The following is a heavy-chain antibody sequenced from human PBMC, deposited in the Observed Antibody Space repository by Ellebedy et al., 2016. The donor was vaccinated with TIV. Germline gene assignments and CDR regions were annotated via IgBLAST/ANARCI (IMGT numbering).Heavy chain of an antibody. J-gene: IGHJ6*04. Sequence: GESLKISXAASGFTFSSYWMSWVRQAPGKGLEWVANIKQDGSEQYYVDSVKGRFTISRDNAKNSLYLQMNSLRVEDTAVYYCGRAMDVWGKGTTVTVSS. CDR1: GFTFSSYW. CDR2: IKQDGSEQ. CDR3: GRAMDV. V-gene: IGHV3-7*01.